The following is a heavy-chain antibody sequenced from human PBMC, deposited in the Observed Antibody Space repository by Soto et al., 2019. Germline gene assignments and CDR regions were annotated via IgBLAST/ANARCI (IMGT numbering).Heavy chain of an antibody. CDR2: IYYSGST. CDR3: VRHLAGVVIISTGIDY. CDR1: GGSISSSSYY. D-gene: IGHD3-3*01. Sequence: SETLSLTCTVSGGSISSSSYYWGWIRQPPGKGLEWIGSIYYSGSTYYNPSLKSRVTISVDTSKNQFSLKLSSVTAADTAVYYCVRHLAGVVIISTGIDYWGQGTLVTVSS. V-gene: IGHV4-39*01. J-gene: IGHJ4*02.